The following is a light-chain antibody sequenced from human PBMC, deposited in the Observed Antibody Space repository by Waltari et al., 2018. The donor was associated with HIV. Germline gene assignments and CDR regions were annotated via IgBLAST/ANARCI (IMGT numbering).Light chain of an antibody. J-gene: IGLJ3*02. CDR3: CSYAGSSTLV. CDR2: EGS. CDR1: SSDVGSYNL. Sequence: QSALTHPASVSGSPGQSLTISCTGTSSDVGSYNLVSWYQQHPGKAPKLMIYEGSKRPSGVSNRFSGSKSGNTASLTISGLQAEDEADYYCCSYAGSSTLVFGGGTKLTVL. V-gene: IGLV2-23*01.